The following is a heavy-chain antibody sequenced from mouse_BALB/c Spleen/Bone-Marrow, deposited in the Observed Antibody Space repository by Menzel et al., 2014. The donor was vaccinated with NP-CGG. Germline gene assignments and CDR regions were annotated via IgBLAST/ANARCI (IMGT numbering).Heavy chain of an antibody. CDR2: IDPSDSET. D-gene: IGHD2-1*01. J-gene: IGHJ3*01. CDR3: ARSGGNYVAWFVY. Sequence: QVQLKQSGAEVVKPGAPVKLSCKASGYTFTRYWMHWVRQRPGRGLEWIGKIDPSDSETHYNHEFKDKATLTVDKSSSTAYIQLSSLTSEDSAVYFCARSGGNYVAWFVYRGQGTLVTVSP. CDR1: GYTFTRYW. V-gene: IGHV1-69*02.